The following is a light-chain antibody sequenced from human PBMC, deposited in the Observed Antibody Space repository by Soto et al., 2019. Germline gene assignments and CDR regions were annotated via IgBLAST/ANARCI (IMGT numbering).Light chain of an antibody. CDR1: QSVSNNY. CDR2: GAS. V-gene: IGKV3-20*01. CDR3: QQYGSSPLYT. J-gene: IGKJ2*01. Sequence: EIALTQSPGTLSLSPGERVTLFCRASQSVSNNYLAWYQQKPGQAPRLLIYGASNRAIGIPDRFSGSGSGTDFTLTISRLEPEDFAVYYCQQYGSSPLYTFGQGTKLELK.